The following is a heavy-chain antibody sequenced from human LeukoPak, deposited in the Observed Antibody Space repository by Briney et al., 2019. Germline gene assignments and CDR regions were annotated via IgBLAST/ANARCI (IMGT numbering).Heavy chain of an antibody. V-gene: IGHV3-64*01. J-gene: IGHJ4*02. D-gene: IGHD6-13*01. CDR2: ISSNGGST. CDR1: GFTFSSYA. CDR3: ARSSSWYSYFDY. Sequence: GGSLRLSCVASGFTFSSYAMHWVRQAPGKGLEYVSAISSNGGSTYYANSVKGRFTISRDNSKNTLYLQMGSLRAEDMAVYYCARSSSWYSYFDYWGQGTLVTVSS.